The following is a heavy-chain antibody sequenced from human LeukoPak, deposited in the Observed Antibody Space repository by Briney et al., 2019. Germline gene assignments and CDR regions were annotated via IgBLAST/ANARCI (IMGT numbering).Heavy chain of an antibody. J-gene: IGHJ4*02. D-gene: IGHD2-2*01. Sequence: GSLRLSCAASGFTFSSYWMSWVRQAPGKGLEWVANIKQDGSEKYYVDSVKGRFTISRDNAKNALYLQMNSLRAEDTAVYYCAREPAALYPIDYWGQGTLVTVSS. CDR1: GFTFSSYW. V-gene: IGHV3-7*01. CDR2: IKQDGSEK. CDR3: AREPAALYPIDY.